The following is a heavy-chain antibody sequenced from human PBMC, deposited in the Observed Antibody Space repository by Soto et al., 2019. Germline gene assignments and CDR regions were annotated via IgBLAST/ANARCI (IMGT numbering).Heavy chain of an antibody. V-gene: IGHV3-23*01. J-gene: IGHJ4*02. Sequence: EVQLLESGGGSVKPGGSLRLSCAASGFTFSSYAMPWVRRPPGKGLEWVSSISGSGGTAYYADSVKGRFSISRDSLVNTLYLQMNSLRAEDTAVYYCAKGRGQNWNVDYWGQGTLVTVSP. CDR1: GFTFSSYA. D-gene: IGHD1-1*01. CDR2: ISGSGGTA. CDR3: AKGRGQNWNVDY.